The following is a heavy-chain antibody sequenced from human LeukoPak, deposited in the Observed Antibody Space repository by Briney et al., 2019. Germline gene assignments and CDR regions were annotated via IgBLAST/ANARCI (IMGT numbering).Heavy chain of an antibody. Sequence: PSETLSLTCAVYGGSFSGYYWSWIRQPPGKGLEWIGSIYYSGSTYYNPSLKSRVTISVDTSKNQFSLKLSSVTAADTAVYYCARALADWNYVHYYFDYWGQGTLVTVSS. CDR3: ARALADWNYVHYYFDY. J-gene: IGHJ4*02. D-gene: IGHD1-7*01. V-gene: IGHV4-34*01. CDR2: IYYSGST. CDR1: GGSFSGYY.